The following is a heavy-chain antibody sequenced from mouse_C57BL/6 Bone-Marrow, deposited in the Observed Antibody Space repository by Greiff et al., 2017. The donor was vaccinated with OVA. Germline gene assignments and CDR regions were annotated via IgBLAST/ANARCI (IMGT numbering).Heavy chain of an antibody. Sequence: QVQLQQPGAELVMPGASVKLSCKASGYTFTSYWMHWVKQRPGQGLEWIGEIDPSDSYTNYNQKFKGKSTLTVDKSSSTAYMQLSSLTSEDSAVYYCALVTGRYFDVWGTGTTVTVSS. CDR1: GYTFTSYW. CDR2: IDPSDSYT. D-gene: IGHD4-1*01. CDR3: ALVTGRYFDV. V-gene: IGHV1-69*01. J-gene: IGHJ1*03.